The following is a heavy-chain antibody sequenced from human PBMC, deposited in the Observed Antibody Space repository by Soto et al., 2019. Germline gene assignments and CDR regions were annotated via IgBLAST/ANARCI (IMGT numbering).Heavy chain of an antibody. CDR3: ARVRDWFDP. CDR2: IDHSGYT. V-gene: IGHV4-34*01. CDR1: GGSFSGYY. J-gene: IGHJ5*02. D-gene: IGHD3-3*01. Sequence: SETLSLTXAVYGGSFSGYYWNWIRQPPGKGLEWIGEIDHSGYTNYNPSLKSRVTISVDTSKNQFSLRLTSVTAADTAVYYCARVRDWFDPWGQGTLVTVSS.